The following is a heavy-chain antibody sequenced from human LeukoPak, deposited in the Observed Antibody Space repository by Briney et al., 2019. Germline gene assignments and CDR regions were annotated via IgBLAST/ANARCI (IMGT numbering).Heavy chain of an antibody. Sequence: PGGSLRLSCAASGYTFSRHGIHWVRQAPGKGLEWVSTIYAGGSNTNYADSVKGRFTISRDNSKNTLYLQMNSLRAEDTAVYYCAGHGSSSGWGQGTLVTVSS. CDR1: GYTFSRHG. V-gene: IGHV3-NL1*01. CDR3: AGHGSSSG. D-gene: IGHD6-6*01. CDR2: IYAGGSNT. J-gene: IGHJ4*02.